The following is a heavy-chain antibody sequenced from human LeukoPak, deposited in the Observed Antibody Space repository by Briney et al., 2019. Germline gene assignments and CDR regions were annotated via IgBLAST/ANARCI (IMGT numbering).Heavy chain of an antibody. V-gene: IGHV4-59*01. CDR2: IYYSGST. CDR3: ARSEWFGELLLDY. J-gene: IGHJ4*02. D-gene: IGHD3-10*01. Sequence: PSETLSLTCTVSRGSISSYYWSWIRQPPGKGLEWIGYIYYSGSTNYNPSLKSRVTISVDTSKNQFSLKLSSVTAADTAVYYCARSEWFGELLLDYWGQGNLVTVSS. CDR1: RGSISSYY.